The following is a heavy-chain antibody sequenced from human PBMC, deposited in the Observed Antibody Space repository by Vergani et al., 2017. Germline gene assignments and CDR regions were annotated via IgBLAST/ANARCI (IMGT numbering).Heavy chain of an antibody. CDR1: GFTFSSYS. D-gene: IGHD6-19*01. J-gene: IGHJ6*02. V-gene: IGHV3-21*01. CDR3: ASRYSSGWYEVPYYYYGMDV. Sequence: EVKLVESGGGLVKPGGSLRLSCAASGFTFSSYSMNWVRQAPGKGLEWVSSISSSSSYIYYADSVKGRFTISRDNAKNSLYLQMNSLRAEDTAVYYCASRYSSGWYEVPYYYYGMDVWGQGTTVTVS. CDR2: ISSSSSYI.